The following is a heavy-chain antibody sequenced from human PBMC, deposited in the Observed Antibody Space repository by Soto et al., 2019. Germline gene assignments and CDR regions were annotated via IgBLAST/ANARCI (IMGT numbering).Heavy chain of an antibody. D-gene: IGHD3-3*01. CDR2: IYYSGST. V-gene: IGHV4-39*01. CDR1: GGSISSSSYY. Sequence: SETLSLTCTVSGGSISSSSYYWGWIRQPPGKGLEWIGSIYYSGSTYYNPSLKSRVTISVDTSKNQFSLKLSSVTAADTAVYYCARPKPSPGYDFWSGPGWAFDYWGQGTLVTVSS. CDR3: ARPKPSPGYDFWSGPGWAFDY. J-gene: IGHJ4*02.